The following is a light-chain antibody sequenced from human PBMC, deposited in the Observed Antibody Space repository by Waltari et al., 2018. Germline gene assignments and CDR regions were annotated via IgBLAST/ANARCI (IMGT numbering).Light chain of an antibody. V-gene: IGLV3-1*01. Sequence: SYDLTQPPSVSVSPGQTASIPCSGNKLGDKYVCWYQHKAGQAPILVIFQDIKRPSGIPERFSGSNSGNTATLTISGTQPMDEANYYCQTWDRDSGTVVFGGGTKLTVL. CDR2: QDI. CDR1: KLGDKY. CDR3: QTWDRDSGTVV. J-gene: IGLJ2*01.